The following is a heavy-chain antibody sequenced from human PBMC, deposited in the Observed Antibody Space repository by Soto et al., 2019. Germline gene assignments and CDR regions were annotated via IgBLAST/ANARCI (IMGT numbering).Heavy chain of an antibody. D-gene: IGHD6-19*01. J-gene: IGHJ4*01. Sequence: QVQLVQSGAEVKKPGASVKISCKASGYTFTSYFMHWVRQAPGQGLEWMGIINPSGARTTYAQKFHGRVTMTRDTSTSTVYMEVSSLTSEDTAVYYCARDQVGSGWYGFDYWGHGTEVTVSS. V-gene: IGHV1-46*01. CDR1: GYTFTSYF. CDR2: INPSGART. CDR3: ARDQVGSGWYGFDY.